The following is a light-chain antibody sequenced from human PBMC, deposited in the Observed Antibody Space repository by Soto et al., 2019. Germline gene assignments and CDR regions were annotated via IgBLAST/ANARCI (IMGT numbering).Light chain of an antibody. Sequence: QSALAQPPSASGSPGQSVTISCAGTSSDVGGYNFVSWYQQHPGKAPKLMIFEVSKRPSGVPDRFSGSKSGTTASLTVSGFQAEDEADDYCCSYAGNTSFYVFGTGTKLTVL. CDR3: CSYAGNTSFYV. CDR2: EVS. CDR1: SSDVGGYNF. V-gene: IGLV2-8*01. J-gene: IGLJ1*01.